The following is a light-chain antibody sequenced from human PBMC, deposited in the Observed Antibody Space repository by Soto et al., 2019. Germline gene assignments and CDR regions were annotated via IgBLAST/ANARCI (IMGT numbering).Light chain of an antibody. J-gene: IGKJ5*01. V-gene: IGKV3-11*01. CDR3: QQRNVWPPIT. CDR2: DAS. Sequence: EDLLTHSPSTLSLSPGERATLSCGASQSIRTSLAWYQQKPGQAPRLVIFDASNRANGVPARFGGSGSGTDFTLTINSLEPEDFAVYYCQQRNVWPPITFGQGTRLEI. CDR1: QSIRTS.